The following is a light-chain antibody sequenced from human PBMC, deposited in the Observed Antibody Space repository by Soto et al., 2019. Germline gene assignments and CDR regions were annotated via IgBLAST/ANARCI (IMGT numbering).Light chain of an antibody. CDR1: QSVSSK. Sequence: ETVMTQSPATLSLSPGARATLSCRASQSVSSKLVWYQQKPGQAPRFLIYGASTRATGIPARFRGSGSGTEFTLTIDSLQYEDFAVYYCQQYNDWPPAFGGGTKVEIK. V-gene: IGKV3-15*01. CDR3: QQYNDWPPA. J-gene: IGKJ4*01. CDR2: GAS.